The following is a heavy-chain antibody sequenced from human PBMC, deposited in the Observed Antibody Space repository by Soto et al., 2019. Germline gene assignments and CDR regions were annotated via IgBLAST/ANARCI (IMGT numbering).Heavy chain of an antibody. CDR1: GYTFTSYG. V-gene: IGHV1-18*01. CDR3: ARAGDYYGSGSYYSGDAFDI. CDR2: ISAYNGNT. J-gene: IGHJ3*02. Sequence: QVQLVQSGAEVKKPGASVKVSCKASGYTFTSYGISWVRQAPGQGLEWMGWISAYNGNTNYAQKLQGRVTMTTDTSTSTAYMELRSLRSDDTAVYYFARAGDYYGSGSYYSGDAFDIWGQGTMVTVSS. D-gene: IGHD3-10*01.